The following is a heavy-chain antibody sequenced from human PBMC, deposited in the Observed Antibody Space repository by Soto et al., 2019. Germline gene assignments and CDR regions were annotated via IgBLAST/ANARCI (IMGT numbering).Heavy chain of an antibody. CDR1: GFTFRSYW. J-gene: IGHJ4*02. CDR2: INGDGSTT. V-gene: IGHV3-74*01. D-gene: IGHD5-18*01. CDR3: ARGSGYSYGYIGY. Sequence: EVQLVESGGGLVQPGGSLRLSCVASGFTFRSYWMHWVRQAPGKGLVWVSHINGDGSTTSYADSVKGRFTISRDNAKNTVDLEMNSLRDEDTAVYYCARGSGYSYGYIGYWGQGTLVTVSS.